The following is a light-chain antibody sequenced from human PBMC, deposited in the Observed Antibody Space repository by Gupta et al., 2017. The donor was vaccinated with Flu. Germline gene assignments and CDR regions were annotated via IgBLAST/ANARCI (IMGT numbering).Light chain of an antibody. V-gene: IGKV3-11*01. J-gene: IGKJ4*01. CDR2: DAS. CDR1: QNVGRQ. CDR3: QQRSLWPLT. Sequence: ELVLIQSPATLPLSSGETATLSCRASQNVGRQIAWYQQKPGRAPRLIMFDASNRATGIPARFSGSGSGTDFTLTISNLETEDFAVYYCQQRSLWPLTFGSGTKVEI.